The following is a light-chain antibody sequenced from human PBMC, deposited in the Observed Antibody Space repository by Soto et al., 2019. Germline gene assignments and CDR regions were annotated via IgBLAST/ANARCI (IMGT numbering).Light chain of an antibody. J-gene: IGKJ5*01. Sequence: DIQMTQSPSSLSASVGDRVTITFRASQSIEMHLNWYQQKPGKAPKFLIHAASSLQSGVPSRFSGSGSGTDFTLIINSLQPEDLATYYCQKSDSVPITFGHGTRLAIK. V-gene: IGKV1-39*01. CDR3: QKSDSVPIT. CDR2: AAS. CDR1: QSIEMH.